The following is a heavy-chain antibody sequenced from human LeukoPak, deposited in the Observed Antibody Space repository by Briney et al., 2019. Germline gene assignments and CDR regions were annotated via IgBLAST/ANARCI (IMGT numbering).Heavy chain of an antibody. CDR2: ISGSGGST. Sequence: SCKASGGTFSSYAMSWVRQAPGKGLEWVSAISGSGGSTYYADSVKGRFTISRDNSKNTLYLQMDSLRAEDTAVYYCAKDLLDFWSGYFRDDAFDIWGQGTMVTVSS. J-gene: IGHJ3*02. CDR1: GGTFSSYA. V-gene: IGHV3-23*01. CDR3: AKDLLDFWSGYFRDDAFDI. D-gene: IGHD3-3*01.